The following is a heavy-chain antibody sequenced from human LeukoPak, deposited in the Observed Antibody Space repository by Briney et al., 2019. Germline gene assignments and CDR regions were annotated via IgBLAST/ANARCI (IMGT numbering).Heavy chain of an antibody. CDR1: GFTFSSYS. D-gene: IGHD6-6*01. J-gene: IGHJ4*02. V-gene: IGHV3-48*01. CDR2: ISRSSTTI. Sequence: GGSLRLSCAASGFTFSSYSMNWVRQAPGKGLEWISYISRSSTTIYYADSVKGRFTISRDNAKNSQMNSLRAEDTALYYCAKDPTSSSALDYWGQGTLVTVSS. CDR3: AKDPTSSSALDY.